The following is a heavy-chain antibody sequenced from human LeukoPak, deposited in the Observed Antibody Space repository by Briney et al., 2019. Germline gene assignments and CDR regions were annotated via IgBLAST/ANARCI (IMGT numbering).Heavy chain of an antibody. CDR3: ARYDSSGYSGVRAFDI. CDR1: GFTFSSYS. Sequence: PGGSLRLSCAASGFTFSSYSMNWVRQAPGKGLEWVSYISSSSSTIYYADSVKGRFTISRDNAKNSLYLQMNSLRAEDTAVYYCARYDSSGYSGVRAFDIWGQGTMVTVSS. CDR2: ISSSSSTI. D-gene: IGHD3-22*01. J-gene: IGHJ3*02. V-gene: IGHV3-48*04.